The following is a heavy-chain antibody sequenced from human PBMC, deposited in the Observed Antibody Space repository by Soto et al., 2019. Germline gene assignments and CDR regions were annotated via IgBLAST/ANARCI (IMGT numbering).Heavy chain of an antibody. J-gene: IGHJ6*02. D-gene: IGHD2-15*01. CDR1: GFTFSDYY. Sequence: GGSLRLSCAASGFTFSDYYMSWIRQAPGKGLEWVSYISSSSSYTNYADSVKGRFTISRDNAKNSLYLQMNSLRAEDTAVYYCARWEVVVAATQATTLIGMDVWGQGTTVTVSS. V-gene: IGHV3-11*06. CDR3: ARWEVVVAATQATTLIGMDV. CDR2: ISSSSSYT.